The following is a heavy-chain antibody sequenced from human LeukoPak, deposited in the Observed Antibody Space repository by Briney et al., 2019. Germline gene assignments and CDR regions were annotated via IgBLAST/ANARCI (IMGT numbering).Heavy chain of an antibody. CDR3: ARGAYDFWSAAIDY. CDR2: IYYSGST. D-gene: IGHD3-3*01. CDR1: GGSISSYY. V-gene: IGHV4-59*01. Sequence: SETLSLTCTVSGGSISSYYWSWIRQPPGKGLEWIGYIYYSGSTNYNPSLKSRVTISVDTSKNQFSLKLSSVTAADTAVYYCARGAYDFWSAAIDYWGQGTLVTVSS. J-gene: IGHJ4*02.